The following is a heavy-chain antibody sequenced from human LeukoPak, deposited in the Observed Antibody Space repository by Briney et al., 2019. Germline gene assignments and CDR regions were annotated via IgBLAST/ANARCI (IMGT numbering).Heavy chain of an antibody. CDR3: AKLAADYGDYELDY. J-gene: IGHJ4*02. CDR1: GFTFSSYA. CDR2: ISGSGGST. V-gene: IGHV3-23*01. D-gene: IGHD4-17*01. Sequence: PGGSLRLSCAAPGFTFSSYAMSWVRQAPGKGLEWVSAISGSGGSTYYADSVKGRFTISRDNSKNTLYLQMNSLRAEDTAVYYCAKLAADYGDYELDYWGQGTLVTVSS.